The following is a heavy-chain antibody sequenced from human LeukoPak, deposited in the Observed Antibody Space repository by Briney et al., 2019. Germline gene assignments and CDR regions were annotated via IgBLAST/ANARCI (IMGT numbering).Heavy chain of an antibody. CDR2: ISSSSSYI. D-gene: IGHD2-2*01. J-gene: IGHJ4*02. CDR1: GFTFASYC. CDR3: TRDLEPRGTSRQNLNF. Sequence: KPGGSLRLSCVASGFTFASYCLNWVRQAPGKGLEWVLSISSSSSYIYYADSVQGRFTISRDNAKNSLYLQMNSLRVEDTADYYCTRDLEPRGTSRQNLNFWGQGTLVTVSS. V-gene: IGHV3-21*01.